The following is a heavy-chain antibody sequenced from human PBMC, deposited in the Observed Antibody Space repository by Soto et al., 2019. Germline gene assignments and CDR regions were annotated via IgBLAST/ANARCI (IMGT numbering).Heavy chain of an antibody. CDR3: ASGVVTPPGVFDY. Sequence: SETLSLTCTVSGGSISSGGYYWSWIRQHPGKGLEWTGYIYYSGSTYYNPSLKSRVAISVDTSKNQFSLKLSSVTAADTAVYYCASGVVTPPGVFDYWGQGTLVTVSS. CDR2: IYYSGST. D-gene: IGHD3-3*01. J-gene: IGHJ4*02. CDR1: GGSISSGGYY. V-gene: IGHV4-31*03.